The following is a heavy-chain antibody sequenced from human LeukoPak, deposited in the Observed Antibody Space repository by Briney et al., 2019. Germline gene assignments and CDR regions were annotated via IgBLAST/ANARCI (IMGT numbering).Heavy chain of an antibody. V-gene: IGHV4-4*07. J-gene: IGHJ4*02. CDR3: ARGYFWSGINIDY. D-gene: IGHD3-3*01. Sequence: SETLSLTCTVSDGSISSYYWSWIRQPAGKGLEWIGRIDTSGNSIYNPSLKSRVTMSVATSKNQFSLKLSSVTAADTAVYYCARGYFWSGINIDYWGQGTLVTVSS. CDR2: IDTSGNS. CDR1: DGSISSYY.